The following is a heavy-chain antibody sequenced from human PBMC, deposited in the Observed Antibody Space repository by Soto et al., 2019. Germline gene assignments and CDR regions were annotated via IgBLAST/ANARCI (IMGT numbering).Heavy chain of an antibody. J-gene: IGHJ5*02. CDR2: ISSSGSTI. Sequence: GGSLRLSCAASGFTFSDYYMSWIRQAPGKGLEWVSYISSSGSTIYYADSVKGRFTISRDNAKNSLYLQMNSLRAEDTAVYYCARDESTTAYNWFEPWGQGTLVTVSS. D-gene: IGHD4-4*01. CDR1: GFTFSDYY. V-gene: IGHV3-11*01. CDR3: ARDESTTAYNWFEP.